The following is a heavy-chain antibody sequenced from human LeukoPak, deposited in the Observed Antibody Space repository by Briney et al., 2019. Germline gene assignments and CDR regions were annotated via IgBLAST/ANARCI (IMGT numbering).Heavy chain of an antibody. Sequence: ASVKVSCKASGGTFSSYAISWVRQAPGQGLEWMGRIIPILGIANYAQKFQGRVTITADKSTSTAYMELSSLRSEDTAVYYCARDLVAVAGKAIDYWGQGTLVTVSS. J-gene: IGHJ4*02. CDR2: IIPILGIA. CDR1: GGTFSSYA. D-gene: IGHD6-19*01. CDR3: ARDLVAVAGKAIDY. V-gene: IGHV1-69*04.